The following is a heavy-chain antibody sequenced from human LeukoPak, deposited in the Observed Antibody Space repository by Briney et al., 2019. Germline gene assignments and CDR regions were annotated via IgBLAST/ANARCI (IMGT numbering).Heavy chain of an antibody. D-gene: IGHD4-17*01. CDR2: INAGNGNT. J-gene: IGHJ4*02. Sequence: ASVKVSCKASGYTFTSYAMHWVRQAPGQRLEWMGWINAGNGNTKYSQKFHGRVTITRDTSASTAYMELSSLRSEDTAVYYCARDAPEEDYGDYLLVYWGQGTLVTVSS. V-gene: IGHV1-3*01. CDR3: ARDAPEEDYGDYLLVY. CDR1: GYTFTSYA.